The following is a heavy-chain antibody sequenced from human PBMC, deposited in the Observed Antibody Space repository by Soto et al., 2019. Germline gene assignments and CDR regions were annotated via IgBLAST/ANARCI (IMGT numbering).Heavy chain of an antibody. Sequence: ASVKVSCKTSGYRFTDYYMHWVRQAPGQGLEWMGFIFPKTGATNYKQKFQGRVTMTRDTSITTAYMELSRLRSDDTAVYYCARARITMVRGVIKYYYGMDVWGQGTTVTVSS. D-gene: IGHD3-10*01. CDR3: ARARITMVRGVIKYYYGMDV. CDR2: IFPKTGAT. CDR1: GYRFTDYY. J-gene: IGHJ6*02. V-gene: IGHV1-2*02.